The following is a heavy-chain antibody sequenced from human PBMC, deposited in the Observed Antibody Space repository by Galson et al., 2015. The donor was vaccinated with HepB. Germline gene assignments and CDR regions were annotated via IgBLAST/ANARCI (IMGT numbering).Heavy chain of an antibody. J-gene: IGHJ4*02. Sequence: SLRLSCAASGFTFSSYAMTWVRQASGRGLEWVSSISGSGGSTYYADSVKGRFTISRDNSKNTLYLQMNSLRAEDTAVYYCATTAFWGSDRDYWGQGTLVTVSS. CDR1: GFTFSSYA. CDR2: ISGSGGST. D-gene: IGHD3-16*02. V-gene: IGHV3-23*01. CDR3: ATTAFWGSDRDY.